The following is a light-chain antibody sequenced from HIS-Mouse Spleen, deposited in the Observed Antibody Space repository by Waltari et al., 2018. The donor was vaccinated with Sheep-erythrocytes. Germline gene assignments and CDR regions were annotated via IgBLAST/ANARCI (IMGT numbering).Light chain of an antibody. J-gene: IGLJ1*01. CDR3: CSYAGSYNHV. CDR1: SSYVGGYNY. CDR2: DVS. Sequence: QSALTQPRSVSGSPGQSVTISCTGTSSYVGGYNYVSCYQQHPGKAPKLMIYDVSKRPSGVPDRFSGSKSGNTASLTISGLQAEDEADYYCCSYAGSYNHVFATGTKVTVL. V-gene: IGLV2-11*01.